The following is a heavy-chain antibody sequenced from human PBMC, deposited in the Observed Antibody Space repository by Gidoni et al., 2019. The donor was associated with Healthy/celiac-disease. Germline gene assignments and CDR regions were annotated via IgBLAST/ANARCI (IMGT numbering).Heavy chain of an antibody. CDR3: ARGQVCGYSYGFWCWWFDP. CDR1: GYTFTSYD. Sequence: QVQLVQSGAEVKKPGASVKVYCKASGYTFTSYDINWVRQATGQGLEWMGWMNPNSGNTGYAQKFQGRVTMTRNTSISTAYMELSSLRSEDTAVYYCARGQVCGYSYGFWCWWFDPWGQGTLVTVSS. V-gene: IGHV1-8*01. D-gene: IGHD5-18*01. CDR2: MNPNSGNT. J-gene: IGHJ5*02.